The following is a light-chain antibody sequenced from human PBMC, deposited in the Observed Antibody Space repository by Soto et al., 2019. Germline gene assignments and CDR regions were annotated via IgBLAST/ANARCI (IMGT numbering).Light chain of an antibody. J-gene: IGLJ3*02. Sequence: QSVLTQSSSASASLGSSVKLTCTLDSGHSGSIIAWHQQQPGTAPRFLMKLEGSGSYSKGSGVPVRFSGSSSGADRYLSITNLQSEDEAEYYCETWDTTTRVFGGGTKVTVL. CDR3: ETWDTTTRV. V-gene: IGLV4-60*03. CDR2: LEGSGSY. CDR1: SGHSGSI.